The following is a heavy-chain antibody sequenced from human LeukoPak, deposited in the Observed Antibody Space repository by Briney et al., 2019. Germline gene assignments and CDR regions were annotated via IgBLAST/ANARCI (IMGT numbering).Heavy chain of an antibody. V-gene: IGHV3-13*01. CDR3: ARSRDGYNLWYFDL. CDR2: IGTAGDT. CDR1: GFTFRSYD. D-gene: IGHD5-24*01. J-gene: IGHJ2*01. Sequence: GGSLRLSCAASGFTFRSYDMHWVRQPTGKGLEWVSTIGTAGDTYYPGSVKGRFTISRENAKNSLYLQMNSLRAGDTAVYYCARSRDGYNLWYFDLWGRGTLVTVSS.